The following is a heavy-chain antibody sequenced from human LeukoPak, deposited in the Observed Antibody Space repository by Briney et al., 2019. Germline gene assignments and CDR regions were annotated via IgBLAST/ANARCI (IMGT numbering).Heavy chain of an antibody. Sequence: VSVKVSCKVSGYTLTELSMHWVRQAPGKGLEWMGGFDPEDGETIYAQKFQGRVTMTEDTSTDTAYTELSSLRSEDTAVYYCATDHPRYCSGGSCYSGNYWGQGTLVTVSS. CDR3: ATDHPRYCSGGSCYSGNY. V-gene: IGHV1-24*01. CDR1: GYTLTELS. CDR2: FDPEDGET. D-gene: IGHD2-15*01. J-gene: IGHJ4*02.